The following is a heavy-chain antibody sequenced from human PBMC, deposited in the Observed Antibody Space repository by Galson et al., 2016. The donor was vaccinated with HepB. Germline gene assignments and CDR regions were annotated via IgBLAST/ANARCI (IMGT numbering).Heavy chain of an antibody. CDR2: IWFDGSNK. Sequence: SLRLSCAASGFTFSSYAMSWVRQAPGKGLEWVAVIWFDGSNKYYADSVKGRFTISRDNSKNTLFLQMNSLRAEDTAVYYCARERWGITMVRGNGMDVWGQGTTVTVSS. D-gene: IGHD3-10*01. V-gene: IGHV3-33*08. J-gene: IGHJ6*02. CDR1: GFTFSSYA. CDR3: ARERWGITMVRGNGMDV.